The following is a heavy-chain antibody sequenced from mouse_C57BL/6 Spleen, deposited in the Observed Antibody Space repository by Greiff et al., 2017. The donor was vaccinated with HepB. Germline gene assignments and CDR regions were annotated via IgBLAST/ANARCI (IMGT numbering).Heavy chain of an antibody. CDR1: GFTFTDYY. J-gene: IGHJ1*03. D-gene: IGHD1-1*01. CDR2: IRNKANGYTT. CDR3: ARPNYYGSSYGYFDV. V-gene: IGHV7-3*01. Sequence: EVKLVESGGGLVQPGGSLSLSCAASGFTFTDYYMSWVRQPPGKALEWLGFIRNKANGYTTEYSASVKGRFTISRDNSQSILYLQMNALRAEDSATYYCARPNYYGSSYGYFDVWGTGTTVTVSS.